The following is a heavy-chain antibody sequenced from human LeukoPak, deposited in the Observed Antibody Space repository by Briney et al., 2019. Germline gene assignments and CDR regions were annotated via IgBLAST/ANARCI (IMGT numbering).Heavy chain of an antibody. CDR2: IYYSGST. CDR1: GGSISSYY. J-gene: IGHJ4*02. CDR3: ARAYSGSYLPHDY. D-gene: IGHD1-26*01. V-gene: IGHV4-59*01. Sequence: PSETLSLTCTVSGGSISSYYWSWIRQAPGKGLEWIGYIYYSGSTSYNPSLKSRVTISVDTSKNQFSLKLSSVTAADTAVYYCARAYSGSYLPHDYWGQGTLVTVSS.